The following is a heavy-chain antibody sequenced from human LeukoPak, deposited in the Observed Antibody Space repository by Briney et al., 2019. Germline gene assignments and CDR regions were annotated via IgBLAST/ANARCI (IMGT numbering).Heavy chain of an antibody. CDR2: INAGNGNT. CDR1: GYTFTSYA. D-gene: IGHD6-19*01. J-gene: IGHJ3*02. V-gene: IGHV1-3*01. CDR3: ARVGDSSGWYTYRAFDI. Sequence: GASVKASCKASGYTFTSYAMHWVRQAPGQRLEWMGWINAGNGNTKYSQKFQGRVTITRDTSASTAYMELSSLRSEDTAVYYCARVGDSSGWYTYRAFDIWGQGTMVTVSS.